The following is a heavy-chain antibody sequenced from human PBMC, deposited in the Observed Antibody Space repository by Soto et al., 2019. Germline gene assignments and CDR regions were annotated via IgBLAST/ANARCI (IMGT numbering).Heavy chain of an antibody. Sequence: EVQLVESGEGLVQPGGSLRLSCAASGFTFSSYNIHWIRQAPGKGLEFVSAISRSGDRTYYADSVKGRFTITRDNSKNTLWLPLGSLRAADTAVYYCARARCSSGQCYYFDYWGRGALVSVSS. CDR3: ARARCSSGQCYYFDY. V-gene: IGHV3-64*02. CDR2: ISRSGDRT. J-gene: IGHJ4*02. D-gene: IGHD2-15*01. CDR1: GFTFSSYN.